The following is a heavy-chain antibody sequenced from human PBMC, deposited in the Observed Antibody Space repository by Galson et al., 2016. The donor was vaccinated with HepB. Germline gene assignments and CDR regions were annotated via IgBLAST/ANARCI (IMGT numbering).Heavy chain of an antibody. CDR2: IYHSGTT. J-gene: IGHJ4*02. CDR1: GGAMKTFY. D-gene: IGHD3-16*01. Sequence: SETLSLTCSVSGGAMKTFYWSWIRQSPGKGLEWIGYIYHSGTTYYNPSLKSRVTISIDTWNNKFSLKMTGMTASDTAVYYCARHWGRNSHLDYWGQGTLVTVSS. CDR3: ARHWGRNSHLDY. V-gene: IGHV4-59*08.